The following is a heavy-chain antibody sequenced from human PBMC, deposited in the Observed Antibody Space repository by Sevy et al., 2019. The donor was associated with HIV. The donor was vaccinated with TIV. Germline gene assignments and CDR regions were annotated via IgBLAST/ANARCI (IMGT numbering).Heavy chain of an antibody. CDR3: AGGGDGSGVTCYHFDR. Sequence: KQSQTVSLTCAISGDSVSRSDAAWNWIRQSPSRGLEWLGRTYYRSKFCNDYASSVQSRLTIYADTSKNQLSLRLNSVRPGVTAFYYWAGGGDGSGVTCYHFDRGGKGSLVPVSS. J-gene: IGHJ4*02. V-gene: IGHV6-1*01. D-gene: IGHD2-15*01. CDR2: TYYRSKFCN. CDR1: GDSVSRSDAA.